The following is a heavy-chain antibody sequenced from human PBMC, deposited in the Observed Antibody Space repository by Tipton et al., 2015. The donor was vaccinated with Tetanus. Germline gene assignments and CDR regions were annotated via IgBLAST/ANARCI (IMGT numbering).Heavy chain of an antibody. CDR3: ARGLTSPSMGVWFDP. J-gene: IGHJ5*02. Sequence: TLSLTCVVYGGSFSGYNWSWIRQPPGKGLEWIGDINHSGSTNYSPSLKSRVTISVDTSKNQFSLNLNSVTAADTAIYYCARGLTSPSMGVWFDPWGQGTLVTVSS. D-gene: IGHD2-2*01. V-gene: IGHV4-34*01. CDR2: INHSGST. CDR1: GGSFSGYN.